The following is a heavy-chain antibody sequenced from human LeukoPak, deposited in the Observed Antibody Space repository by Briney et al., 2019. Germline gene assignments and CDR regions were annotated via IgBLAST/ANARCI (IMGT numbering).Heavy chain of an antibody. J-gene: IGHJ4*02. V-gene: IGHV1-2*02. CDR2: SNPNSGGT. D-gene: IGHD3-22*01. Sequence: SVKVSCKGSGYTFTGYYMHWVRQAPGQGLEWMGWSNPNSGGTNYAQKFQGRVTMTRDTSISTAYMELSRLRSGDTAVYYCARLADSSGYYLIYYFDYWGQGTLVTVSS. CDR3: ARLADSSGYYLIYYFDY. CDR1: GYTFTGYY.